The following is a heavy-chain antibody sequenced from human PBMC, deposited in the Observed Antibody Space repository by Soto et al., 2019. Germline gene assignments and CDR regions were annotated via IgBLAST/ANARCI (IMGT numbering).Heavy chain of an antibody. CDR2: ISGSGGCT. CDR1: GFIFSSYA. Sequence: EVQLLESGGGWVQPGGSVRLSCAASGFIFSSYAMSLVREAPGKGQEGVCGISGSGGCTYYADTVKGRLTISRDNSKNTLHQQMNSLRAEDKAVDYCGKARCSSTICSSYYDFWGPFDYWGQGTLVTVSS. CDR3: GKARCSSTICSSYYDFWGPFDY. J-gene: IGHJ4*02. D-gene: IGHD2-2*01. V-gene: IGHV3-23*01.